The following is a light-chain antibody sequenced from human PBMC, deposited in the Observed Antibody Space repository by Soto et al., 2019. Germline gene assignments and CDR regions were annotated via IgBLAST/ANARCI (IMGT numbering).Light chain of an antibody. J-gene: IGKJ2*01. CDR2: LSS. CDR1: QSIRSTH. CDR3: QQYDSSPYT. Sequence: VLTQSPGTLSLSPGERATLSCRASQSIRSTHLAWYQQRPGQSPRLLIYLSSSRAAGIPDRFSGSGSGTDFTLSISLLEPEYVAVYYCQQYDSSPYTFGQGTKLEIK. V-gene: IGKV3-20*01.